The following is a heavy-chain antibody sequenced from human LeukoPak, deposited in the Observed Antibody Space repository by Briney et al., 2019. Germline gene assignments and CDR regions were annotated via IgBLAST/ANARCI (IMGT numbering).Heavy chain of an antibody. J-gene: IGHJ4*02. D-gene: IGHD3-10*01. Sequence: GGSLRLSCGASGFTFSNYAMNWVRQAPGKGLEWVSAVSGSGDTTYYADSVKGRFTISRDNFNNTLFLHMNSLRAEDAALYYCAKEIRPGWFGLWDYWGQGTPVTVSS. CDR1: GFTFSNYA. CDR3: AKEIRPGWFGLWDY. V-gene: IGHV3-23*01. CDR2: VSGSGDTT.